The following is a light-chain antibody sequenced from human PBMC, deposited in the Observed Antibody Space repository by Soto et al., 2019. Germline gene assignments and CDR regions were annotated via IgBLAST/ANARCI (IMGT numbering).Light chain of an antibody. CDR2: DAS. CDR3: QQRSNWPRT. CDR1: QSVSSY. J-gene: IGKJ4*01. Sequence: EIVLTQSPATLSLSRGERATLSCRASQSVSSYLAWYQQKPGQAPRLLIYDASNRATGSPARFSGSGSGTDFTLTISSLEPEDFAVYYCQQRSNWPRTFDGGTKVDIK. V-gene: IGKV3-11*01.